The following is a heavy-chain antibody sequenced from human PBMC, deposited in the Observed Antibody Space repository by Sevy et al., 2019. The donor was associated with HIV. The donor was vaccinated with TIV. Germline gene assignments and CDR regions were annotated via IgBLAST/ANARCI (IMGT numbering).Heavy chain of an antibody. J-gene: IGHJ6*02. D-gene: IGHD6-13*01. CDR3: AGVLRYGSSWLPERYDCYCGMDV. CDR1: GGSISSGGYY. V-gene: IGHV4-31*03. CDR2: IYYSGST. Sequence: SETLSLTCTVSGGSISSGGYYWSCIRQHPGKGLEWIGYIYYSGSTYYNPSLKSRVTISVDTSKNQFSLKLSSVTAADTAMDYCAGVLRYGSSWLPERYDCYCGMDVWGQGTTVTVSS.